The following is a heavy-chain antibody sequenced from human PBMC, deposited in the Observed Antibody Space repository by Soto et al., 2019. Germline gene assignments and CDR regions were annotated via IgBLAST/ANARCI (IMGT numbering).Heavy chain of an antibody. CDR1: GDSIGTTHSY. D-gene: IGHD2-8*01. CDR2: IHYSGST. J-gene: IGHJ4*02. CDR3: ARHEGNGNVWPLDY. V-gene: IGHV4-39*01. Sequence: KPSETLSLTCTVSGDSIGTTHSYWAWIRQSPGKGLEWIGNIHYSGSTYYMPSLRSRVTLSVDTSKNQFSLRLTSATAEDTAVYYCARHEGNGNVWPLDYWGQGILVTVSS.